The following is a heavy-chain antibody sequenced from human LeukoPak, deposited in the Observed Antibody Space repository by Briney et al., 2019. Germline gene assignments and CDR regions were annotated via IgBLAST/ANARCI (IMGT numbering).Heavy chain of an antibody. V-gene: IGHV5-51*01. J-gene: IGHJ3*02. CDR1: GSTFTNYW. Sequence: GGSLQISCQGSGSTFTNYWIACVRQVPGKGLEWRGIIYPVDSDTRYSPSCQGQVTISADKSISTAYLQWSSLKASDTAIYYCASSRGSYYDAFDIWGQGTMVTVSS. CDR2: IYPVDSDT. D-gene: IGHD1-26*01. CDR3: ASSRGSYYDAFDI.